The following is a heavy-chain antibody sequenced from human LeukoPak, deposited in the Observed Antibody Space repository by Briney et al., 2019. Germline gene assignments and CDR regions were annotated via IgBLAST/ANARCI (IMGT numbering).Heavy chain of an antibody. V-gene: IGHV3-11*01. J-gene: IGHJ4*02. CDR3: ASTPAVAGTLLFDY. CDR2: ISSSGSTI. D-gene: IGHD6-19*01. Sequence: PGGSLRLSCAASGFTFSDYYMSWIRQAPGKGLEWVSCISSSGSTIYYADSVKGRFTISRDNAKNSLYLQMNSLRAEDTAVYYCASTPAVAGTLLFDYWDQGTLVTVSS. CDR1: GFTFSDYY.